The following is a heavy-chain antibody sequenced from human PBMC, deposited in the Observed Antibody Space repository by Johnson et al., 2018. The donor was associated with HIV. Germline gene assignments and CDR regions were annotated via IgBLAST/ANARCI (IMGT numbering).Heavy chain of an antibody. J-gene: IGHJ3*02. D-gene: IGHD4-17*01. CDR3: ARGLIDYGDSQAFDI. Sequence: VQLVESGGGLVKPGGSLRLSCAASGFTVRSNYMSWVRQAPGQGLARLSVLYSGGSTYYADSVTGRSPISRDNSQNTLYLQMNSLRAEDTAVYYCARGLIDYGDSQAFDIWGQGTMVTVS. CDR1: GFTVRSNY. CDR2: LYSGGST. V-gene: IGHV3-66*02.